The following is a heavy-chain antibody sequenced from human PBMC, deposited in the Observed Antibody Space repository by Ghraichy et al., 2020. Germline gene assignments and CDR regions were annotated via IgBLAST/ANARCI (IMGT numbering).Heavy chain of an antibody. CDR1: GFPFDDYA. J-gene: IGHJ4*02. CDR2: VNWNGDSI. D-gene: IGHD3-22*01. Sequence: GGSLRLSCAASGFPFDDYAMSWVRQVPGKGLEWVSGVNWNGDSINYADSVKGRFTISRDNTKNALYLQMNNLRGEDTAFYYCARIPRYHYDSTVAYSFDSWGQGILVTVSS. V-gene: IGHV3-20*04. CDR3: ARIPRYHYDSTVAYSFDS.